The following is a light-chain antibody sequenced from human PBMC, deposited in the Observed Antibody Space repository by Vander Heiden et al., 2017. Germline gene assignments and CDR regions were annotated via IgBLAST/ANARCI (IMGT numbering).Light chain of an antibody. V-gene: IGLV2-23*02. CDR3: CSYAGSSTYVV. J-gene: IGLJ2*01. Sequence: QSALTQPASVSGSPGLSITISCTGTSSDVGSYNLVSWYQQHPGKAPKRMIYEVSERPSGVSNRVAGSKSGNTASLTISGLQAEDEADYYCCSYAGSSTYVVFGGGTKLTVL. CDR1: SSDVGSYNL. CDR2: EVS.